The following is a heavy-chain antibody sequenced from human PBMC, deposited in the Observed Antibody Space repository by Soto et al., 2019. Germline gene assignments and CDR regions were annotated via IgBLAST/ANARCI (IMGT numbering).Heavy chain of an antibody. D-gene: IGHD3-3*01. CDR3: ASDSLRFLEWLLKPPPDY. CDR1: GFTFSSYG. CDR2: ISYDGSNK. J-gene: IGHJ4*02. V-gene: IGHV3-30*03. Sequence: LRLSCAASGFTFSSYGMHWVRQAPGKGLEWVAVISYDGSNKYYADSVKGRFTISRDNSKNTLYLQMNSLRAEDTAVYYCASDSLRFLEWLLKPPPDYWGQGTLVTVSS.